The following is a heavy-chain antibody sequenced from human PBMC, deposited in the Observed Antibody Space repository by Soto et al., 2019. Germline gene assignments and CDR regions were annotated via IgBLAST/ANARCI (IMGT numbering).Heavy chain of an antibody. J-gene: IGHJ4*02. CDR3: ARESSNSPLDY. V-gene: IGHV4-30-4*01. CDR1: GGSISSGDYY. D-gene: IGHD6-6*01. CDR2: IYYSGST. Sequence: SETLSLTCTVSGGSISSGDYYWTWIRQPPGKGLEWIGYIYYSGSTYYNPSLKSRVTISVATSKNQFSLKLSSVTAADTAVYYCARESSNSPLDYWGQGTLVTVSS.